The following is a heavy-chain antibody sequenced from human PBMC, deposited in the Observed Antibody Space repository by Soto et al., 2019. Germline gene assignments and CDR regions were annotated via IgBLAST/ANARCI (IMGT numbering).Heavy chain of an antibody. V-gene: IGHV3-23*01. J-gene: IGHJ4*02. Sequence: PGGSMRLSCASSGFTFSSYAMSWVRQDPGKGLEWVSAISGSGGSTYYADSVKGRFTISRDNSKNTLYLQMNSLRAEDTAVYYCAKDSKPNIVVVPAATDYWGQGTLVTVSS. CDR2: ISGSGGST. D-gene: IGHD2-2*01. CDR1: GFTFSSYA. CDR3: AKDSKPNIVVVPAATDY.